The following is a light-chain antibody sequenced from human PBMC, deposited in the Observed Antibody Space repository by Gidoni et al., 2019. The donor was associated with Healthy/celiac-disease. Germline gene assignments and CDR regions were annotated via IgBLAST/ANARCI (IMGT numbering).Light chain of an antibody. V-gene: IGLV3-1*01. CDR3: QAWDSSAVV. Sequence: SHEPTQPTSGSGAPGQTASITCSGDKLGDKHACWYQQKPGQSPVLVIYQDSKRPSGIPERFSGSNSGNTATLTISGTQAMDEADYYCQAWDSSAVVFGGGTKLTVL. CDR2: QDS. J-gene: IGLJ2*01. CDR1: KLGDKH.